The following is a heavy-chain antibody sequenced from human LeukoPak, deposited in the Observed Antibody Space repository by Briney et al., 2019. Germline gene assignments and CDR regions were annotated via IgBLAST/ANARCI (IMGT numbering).Heavy chain of an antibody. J-gene: IGHJ4*02. Sequence: GASVKVSCKTSGYIFTTYGISWVRQAPGQGLEWMGWISAYIGNTNYAQKLQGRVTMTTDTSTNTACMELRSLTPDDTAVYYCARAWDCSSTTCYVYFDYWGQGSLVTVSS. CDR1: GYIFTTYG. CDR3: ARAWDCSSTTCYVYFDY. D-gene: IGHD2-2*01. CDR2: ISAYIGNT. V-gene: IGHV1-18*01.